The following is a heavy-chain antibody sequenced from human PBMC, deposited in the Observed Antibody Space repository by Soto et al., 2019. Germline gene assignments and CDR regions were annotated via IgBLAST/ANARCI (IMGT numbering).Heavy chain of an antibody. CDR1: GFTFSSSW. CDR2: ISWNSETI. J-gene: IGHJ4*02. D-gene: IGHD4-17*01. Sequence: PGGSLRLSCVGSGFTFSSSWMTWVRQAPGKGLEWVSGISWNSETIDYADSVKGRFTISRDNAKSSLFLQMNSLRPDDTALYYCAKDMKWGGMTTIHYFDSWGQGTLVTVSS. V-gene: IGHV3-9*01. CDR3: AKDMKWGGMTTIHYFDS.